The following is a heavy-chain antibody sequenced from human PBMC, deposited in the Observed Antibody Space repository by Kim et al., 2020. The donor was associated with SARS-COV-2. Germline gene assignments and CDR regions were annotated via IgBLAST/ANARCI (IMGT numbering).Heavy chain of an antibody. D-gene: IGHD1-26*01. CDR1: GFTFSSYG. V-gene: IGHV3-30*18. J-gene: IGHJ6*02. Sequence: GGSLRLSCAASGFTFSSYGMHWVRQAPGKGLEWVAVISYDGSNKYYVDSVKGRFTISRDNSKNTLYLQMNSLRAEDTAVYYCAKDKWTIDYGMDVWGQGTTVTVSS. CDR2: ISYDGSNK. CDR3: AKDKWTIDYGMDV.